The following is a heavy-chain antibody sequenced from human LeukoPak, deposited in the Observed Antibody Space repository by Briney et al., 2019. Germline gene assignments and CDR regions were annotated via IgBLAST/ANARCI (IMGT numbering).Heavy chain of an antibody. CDR1: GYTFSSYG. Sequence: GASVKVSCKASGYTFSSYGISWARQAPGQGLEWMGWISPYNGNTEYGQKVQGRVTMTTDRPTTTASMELRSLRSDDTAIYYCARVRPPNIVDSPMDYKFYHDMDVWGQGTTVTVSS. CDR3: ARVRPPNIVDSPMDYKFYHDMDV. V-gene: IGHV1-18*01. CDR2: ISPYNGNT. J-gene: IGHJ6*02. D-gene: IGHD5-18*01.